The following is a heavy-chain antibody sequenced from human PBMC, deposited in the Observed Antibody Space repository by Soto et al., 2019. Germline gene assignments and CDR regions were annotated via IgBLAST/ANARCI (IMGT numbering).Heavy chain of an antibody. Sequence: ASVKVSCKASGYTFTSYDINWVRQATGQGLGWMGWMNPNSGNTGYAQKFQGRVTMTRNTSISTAYMELSSLRSEDTAVYYCARGLIRIAVAGSLGYWGQGTLVTVSS. J-gene: IGHJ4*02. CDR3: ARGLIRIAVAGSLGY. CDR2: MNPNSGNT. V-gene: IGHV1-8*01. D-gene: IGHD6-19*01. CDR1: GYTFTSYD.